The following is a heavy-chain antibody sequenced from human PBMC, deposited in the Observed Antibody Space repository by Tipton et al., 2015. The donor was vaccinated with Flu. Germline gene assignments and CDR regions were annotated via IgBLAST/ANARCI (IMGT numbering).Heavy chain of an antibody. CDR1: SGSIRSTNYF. J-gene: IGHJ4*02. Sequence: TLSLTCTVSSGSIRSTNYFCAWIRQPPGKRLELIGSIYPTGTTYYNPSLKSRVTISLDTSKSHFSLNLSSVTAADTAVYYCARLEGAFEGGHCVSSNCWINFWGQGTLVTVSA. V-gene: IGHV4-39*02. D-gene: IGHD2-2*01. CDR3: ARLEGAFEGGHCVSSNCWINF. CDR2: IYPTGTT.